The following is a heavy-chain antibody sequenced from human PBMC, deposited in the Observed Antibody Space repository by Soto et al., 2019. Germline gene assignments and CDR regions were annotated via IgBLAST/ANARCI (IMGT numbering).Heavy chain of an antibody. Sequence: QVQLVESGGGVVQPGRSLRLSCAASGFTFSSYGMHWVRQAPGKGLEWVAVIWYDGNNKYYADSVKGRFTISRDNSKNTLYLQMNSLRAEDTAVYYCARDLLYYYGSGSYSPYYLDYWGQGTLVTVSS. CDR1: GFTFSSYG. D-gene: IGHD3-10*01. CDR2: IWYDGNNK. V-gene: IGHV3-33*01. J-gene: IGHJ4*02. CDR3: ARDLLYYYGSGSYSPYYLDY.